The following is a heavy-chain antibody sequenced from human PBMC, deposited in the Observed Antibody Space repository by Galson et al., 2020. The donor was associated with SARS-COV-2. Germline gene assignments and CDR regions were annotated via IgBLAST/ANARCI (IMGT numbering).Heavy chain of an antibody. D-gene: IGHD5-18*01. CDR3: ARGLQGVHKVMVSYYYYYGMDV. CDR2: INHSGST. Sequence: ETSETLSLTCAVYGGSFSGYYWSWIRQPPGKGLEWIGEINHSGSTNYNPSPKSRVTISVDTSKNQFSLKLSPVTAADTAVYYCARGLQGVHKVMVSYYYYYGMDVWGQGTTVTVSS. V-gene: IGHV4-34*01. J-gene: IGHJ6*02. CDR1: GGSFSGYY.